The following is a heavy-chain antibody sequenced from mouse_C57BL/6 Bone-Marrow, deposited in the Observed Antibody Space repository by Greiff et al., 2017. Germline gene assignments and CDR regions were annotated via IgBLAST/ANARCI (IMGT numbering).Heavy chain of an antibody. V-gene: IGHV1-5*01. CDR3: SYDGYYDWVWFAY. J-gene: IGHJ3*01. CDR1: GYTFTSSW. Sequence: EVQLQQSGTVLARPGASVKMSCKTSGYTFTSSWMHWVKQRPGQGLEWIGAIYPGNSDTSYNQKFKGKAKLTAVTSASTAYMELSSLTNEDSSVYYCSYDGYYDWVWFAYWGQGTLVTVSA. CDR2: IYPGNSDT. D-gene: IGHD2-3*01.